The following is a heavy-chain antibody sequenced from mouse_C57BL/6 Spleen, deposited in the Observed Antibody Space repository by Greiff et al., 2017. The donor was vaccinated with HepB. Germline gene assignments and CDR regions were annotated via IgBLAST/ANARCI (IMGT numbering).Heavy chain of an antibody. V-gene: IGHV1-80*01. D-gene: IGHD1-1*01. J-gene: IGHJ4*01. CDR2: IYPGDGDT. CDR1: GYAFSSYW. CDR3: ATRTTVVAEDYAMDY. Sequence: QVQLQQSGAELVKPGASVKISCKASGYAFSSYWMNWVKQRPGKGLEWIGQIYPGDGDTNYNGKFKGKATLTADKSSSTAYMQLSSLTSEDSAIYFCATRTTVVAEDYAMDYWGQGTSVTVSS.